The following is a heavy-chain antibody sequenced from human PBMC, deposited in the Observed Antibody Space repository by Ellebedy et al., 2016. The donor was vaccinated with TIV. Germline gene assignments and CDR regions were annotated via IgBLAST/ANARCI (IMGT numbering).Heavy chain of an antibody. V-gene: IGHV4-39*07. D-gene: IGHD4-23*01. CDR1: GGSISSLTYF. CDR3: ARADGGNHFDY. Sequence: SETLTLTXTVSGGSISSLTYFWGWVRQSPGKGLEWIGSIHYDGSTSYNPSLKSRVTISVDRSKNQFSLKLSSVTAADTAVYYCARADGGNHFDYWGQGTLVTVSS. CDR2: IHYDGST. J-gene: IGHJ4*02.